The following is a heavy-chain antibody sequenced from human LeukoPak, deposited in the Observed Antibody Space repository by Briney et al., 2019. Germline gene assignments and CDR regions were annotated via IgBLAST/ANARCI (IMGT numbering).Heavy chain of an antibody. CDR1: GFTFSSYG. J-gene: IGHJ4*02. V-gene: IGHV3-23*01. Sequence: PGGSLRLSCAASGFTFSSYGMSWVRQAPGKGLEWVSAISGSGGSTYYADSVKGRFTISRDNSKNTLYLQMNSLRAEDTAVYYCARDLNDYGGKVDYWGQGTLVTVSS. CDR2: ISGSGGST. CDR3: ARDLNDYGGKVDY. D-gene: IGHD4-23*01.